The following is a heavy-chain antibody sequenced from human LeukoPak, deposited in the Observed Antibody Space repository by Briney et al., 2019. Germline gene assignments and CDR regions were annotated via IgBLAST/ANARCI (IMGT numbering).Heavy chain of an antibody. D-gene: IGHD2-2*01. V-gene: IGHV3-30-3*01. CDR3: ARGGVPAAARGFDP. J-gene: IGHJ5*02. CDR1: GFTFSSYA. CDR2: ISYDGSNK. Sequence: PGRSLRLSCAASGFTFSSYAMHWVRQAPGKGLEWVAVISYDGSNKYYADSVKGRFTISRDNSKNTLYLQMNSLRAEDTAVYYCARGGVPAAARGFDPWGQGTLVTVSS.